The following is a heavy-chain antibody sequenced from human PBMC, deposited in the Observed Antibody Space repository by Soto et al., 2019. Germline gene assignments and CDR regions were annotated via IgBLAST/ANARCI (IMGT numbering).Heavy chain of an antibody. CDR2: ISSSSSYI. CDR1: GFTFSSYS. V-gene: IGHV3-21*01. Sequence: GGSLRLSCAASGFTFSSYSMNWVRQAPGKGLEWVSSISSSSSYIYYADSVKGRFTISRDNAKNSLYLQMNRLRAEDTAVYYCARVRSKRITIFGVATGGETGGMGVWGEGTTVTVYS. D-gene: IGHD3-3*01. J-gene: IGHJ6*04. CDR3: ARVRSKRITIFGVATGGETGGMGV.